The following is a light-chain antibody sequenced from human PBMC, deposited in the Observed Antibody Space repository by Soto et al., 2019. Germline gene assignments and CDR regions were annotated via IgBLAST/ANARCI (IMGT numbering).Light chain of an antibody. J-gene: IGKJ2*01. Sequence: GDRVTITCRASQSISSYLNWFQQKPGKAPKLLIYAASSLQSGVPSRFSGSGSGTDFTLTISSLQPEDFATYYCQQSYSTPYTFGQGTKLEIK. V-gene: IGKV1-39*01. CDR3: QQSYSTPYT. CDR1: QSISSY. CDR2: AAS.